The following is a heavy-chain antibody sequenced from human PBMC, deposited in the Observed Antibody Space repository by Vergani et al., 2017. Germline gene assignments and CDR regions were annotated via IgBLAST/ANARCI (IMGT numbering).Heavy chain of an antibody. Sequence: DVQLVESGGDLVQPGGSLRLSCAASGFTFSSYSMNWVRQAPGKGLEWISYISTTSDTIYYADSVRGRFTISRDNAKNSLYLEMNSLRVEDTAVYFCARSLVAGKGGYWGQGTPVAVSS. J-gene: IGHJ4*02. V-gene: IGHV3-48*01. D-gene: IGHD6-19*01. CDR2: ISTTSDTI. CDR3: ARSLVAGKGGY. CDR1: GFTFSSYS.